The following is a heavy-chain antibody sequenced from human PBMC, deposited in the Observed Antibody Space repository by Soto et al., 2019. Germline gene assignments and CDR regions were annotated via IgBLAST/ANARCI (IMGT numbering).Heavy chain of an antibody. CDR2: IDADNGNT. D-gene: IGHD2-21*01. V-gene: IGHV1-3*01. J-gene: IGHJ5*02. Sequence: QVQLVQSGAEVKKPGASVKVSCKASGYTFTNYAIHWVRQAPGQSLEWMGWIDADNGNTKYSQKFQGRITITTETSASTVYRERRTLKSADTATYYCAKDRGIAVMICLDPWGQGTQVTAAS. CDR3: AKDRGIAVMICLDP. CDR1: GYTFTNYA.